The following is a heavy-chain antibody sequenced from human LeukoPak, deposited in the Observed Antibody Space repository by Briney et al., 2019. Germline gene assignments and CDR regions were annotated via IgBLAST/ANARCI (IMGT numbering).Heavy chain of an antibody. CDR3: TRPDWATGSYDEF. CDR1: GFTFSNYW. D-gene: IGHD1-26*01. CDR2: IKSDGTST. V-gene: IGHV3-74*03. Sequence: PGGSLRLSCTASGFTFSNYWMHWVRHAPGKGLMWVSRIKSDGTSTTYADSVKGRFTISRDNAKNTLFLQMTGLRVEDTAMYYCTRPDWATGSYDEFWGQGTRVTVSS. J-gene: IGHJ4*02.